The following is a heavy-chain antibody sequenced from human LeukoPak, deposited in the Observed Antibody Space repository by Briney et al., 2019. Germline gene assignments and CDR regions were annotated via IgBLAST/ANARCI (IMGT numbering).Heavy chain of an antibody. V-gene: IGHV3-33*03. CDR3: AREWGLIAVAGGPGY. Sequence: GGSLRLSCGASGFNFSKYGMQWVRQARGKGREGLAIIWYDRQHQYYPDSVNGRFTISRHNPKHPLFLDMNDLKADDTAVYYCAREWGLIAVAGGPGYWGQGTLVTVSS. CDR1: GFNFSKYG. J-gene: IGHJ4*02. D-gene: IGHD1-26*01. CDR2: IWYDRQHQ.